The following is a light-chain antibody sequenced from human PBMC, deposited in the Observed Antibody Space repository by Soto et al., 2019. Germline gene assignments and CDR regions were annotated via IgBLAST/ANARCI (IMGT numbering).Light chain of an antibody. V-gene: IGLV2-14*03. Sequence: QSALTQPASVSGSPGQSITIACTGTTSDVGGYDFVSWYQQHPGKAPKLLIYDVLKRPSGVSGRFSGSKSGNTASLIISGLRAEDEADYYCSSYRSSSTAVFGGGTKVTVL. CDR3: SSYRSSSTAV. CDR1: TSDVGGYDF. CDR2: DVL. J-gene: IGLJ2*01.